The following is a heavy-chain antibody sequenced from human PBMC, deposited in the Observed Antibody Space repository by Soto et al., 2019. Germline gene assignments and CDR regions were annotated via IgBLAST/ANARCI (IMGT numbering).Heavy chain of an antibody. D-gene: IGHD5-12*01. CDR3: ARDPGYRSEDYYYGMDV. CDR2: IWYDGSNK. J-gene: IGHJ6*02. CDR1: GFTFSSYG. Sequence: VGSLRLSCAASGFTFSSYGMHWVRQAPGKGLEWVAVIWYDGSNKYYADSVKGRFTISRDNSKNTLYLQMNSLRAEDTAVYYCARDPGYRSEDYYYGMDVWGQGTTVTVSS. V-gene: IGHV3-33*01.